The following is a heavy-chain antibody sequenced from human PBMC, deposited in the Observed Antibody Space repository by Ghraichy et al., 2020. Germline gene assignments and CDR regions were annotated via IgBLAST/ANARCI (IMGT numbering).Heavy chain of an antibody. CDR2: IYTSGST. CDR1: GGSISSYY. Sequence: SQTLSLTCTVSGGSISSYYWSWIRQPAGKGLEWIGRIYTSGSTNYNPSLKSRVTMSVDTSKNQFSLKLSSVTAADTAVYYCARAPTSLYYDFWSGWEYYFDYWGQGTLVTVSS. V-gene: IGHV4-4*07. CDR3: ARAPTSLYYDFWSGWEYYFDY. J-gene: IGHJ4*02. D-gene: IGHD3-3*01.